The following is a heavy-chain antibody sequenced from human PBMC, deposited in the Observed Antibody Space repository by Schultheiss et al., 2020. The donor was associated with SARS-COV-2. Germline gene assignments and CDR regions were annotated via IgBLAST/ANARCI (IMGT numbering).Heavy chain of an antibody. Sequence: GGSLRLSCAASGFTFSSYSMNWVRQAPGKGLGWVSYISRSSSTIYYADSVKGRFTISRDNAKNSLYLQMNSLRDEDTAVYYCARELHSSSWYFDYWGQGTLVTVSS. V-gene: IGHV3-48*02. CDR1: GFTFSSYS. CDR3: ARELHSSSWYFDY. CDR2: ISRSSSTI. D-gene: IGHD6-13*01. J-gene: IGHJ4*02.